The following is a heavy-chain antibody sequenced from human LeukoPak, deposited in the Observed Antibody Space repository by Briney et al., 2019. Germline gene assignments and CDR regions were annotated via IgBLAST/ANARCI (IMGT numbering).Heavy chain of an antibody. CDR2: IYSGGST. V-gene: IGHV3-66*01. Sequence: PGGSLRLSCAASGFTVSSNYMSWVRQAPGKGLEWVSVIYSGGSTYYADSVKGRFTISRDNSKNTLYLQMNSLRAEDTAVYYCARVDYYDSSGYCDYWGQGTLVTVSS. J-gene: IGHJ4*02. CDR1: GFTVSSNY. CDR3: ARVDYYDSSGYCDY. D-gene: IGHD3-22*01.